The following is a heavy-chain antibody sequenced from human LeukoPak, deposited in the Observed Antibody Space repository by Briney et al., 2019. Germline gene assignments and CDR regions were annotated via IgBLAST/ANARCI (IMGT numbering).Heavy chain of an antibody. V-gene: IGHV3-7*01. D-gene: IGHD6-25*01. CDR1: GFTFSSYA. CDR2: IKQDGSEK. CDR3: ARILAALDY. J-gene: IGHJ4*02. Sequence: GGSLRLSCAASGFTFSSYAMSWVRQAPGKGLEWVANIKQDGSEKYYVDSVKGRFTISRDNAKNSLYLQMNSLRAEDTAVYYCARILAALDYWGQGTLVTVSS.